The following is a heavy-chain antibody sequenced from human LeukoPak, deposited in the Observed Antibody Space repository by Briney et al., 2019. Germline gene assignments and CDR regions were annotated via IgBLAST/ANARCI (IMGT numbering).Heavy chain of an antibody. D-gene: IGHD2-21*02. V-gene: IGHV3-11*06. CDR3: ARDGDVDAFDI. J-gene: IGHJ3*02. CDR1: GFTFSDYY. CDR2: ISSSSYT. Sequence: PGGSLRLSCAASGFTFSDYYMSWVRQAPGKGLEWVSYISSSSYTNYADSVKGRFTISRDNAKNSLYLQMNSLRAEDTAVYYCARDGDVDAFDIWGQGTMVTVSS.